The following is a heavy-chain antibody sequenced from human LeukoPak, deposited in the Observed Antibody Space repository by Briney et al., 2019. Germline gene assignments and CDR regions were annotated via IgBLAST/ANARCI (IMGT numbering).Heavy chain of an antibody. V-gene: IGHV1-2*02. D-gene: IGHD1-26*01. CDR3: ARESLNDSASRAFDI. Sequence: GASVKVSCKASGYTFTGYYMHWVRQAPGQGLEWMGWINPNSGGTNYAQKFQGRVTMTRDTSISTAYMELSRLRSDDTAVYYCARESLNDSASRAFDIWGQGTMVTVSS. CDR2: INPNSGGT. CDR1: GYTFTGYY. J-gene: IGHJ3*02.